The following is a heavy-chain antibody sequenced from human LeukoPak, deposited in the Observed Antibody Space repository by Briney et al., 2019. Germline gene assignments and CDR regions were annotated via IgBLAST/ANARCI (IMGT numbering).Heavy chain of an antibody. CDR2: ISFDGHKK. CDR1: GFNFTNYA. Sequence: GRSLRLSCAASGFNFTNYAMHWVRQAPGKGLEYVALISFDGHKKDYADSVRGRFTVSIDNSKNTLYLQMNSLRAEDTAVYYCAKGYYDSSGWAFDIWGQGTMVTVSS. D-gene: IGHD3-22*01. V-gene: IGHV3-30-3*01. J-gene: IGHJ3*02. CDR3: AKGYYDSSGWAFDI.